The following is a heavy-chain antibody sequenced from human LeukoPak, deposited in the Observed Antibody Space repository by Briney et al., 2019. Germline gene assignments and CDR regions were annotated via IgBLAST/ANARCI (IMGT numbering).Heavy chain of an antibody. J-gene: IGHJ3*02. D-gene: IGHD4-23*01. CDR3: ATRGGRTTVVTRLKRALGAFDI. CDR2: IYHSGST. Sequence: SETLSLTCAVSGGSISSSNWWSWVRQPPGKGLEWIGEIYHSGSTNYNPSLKSRVTISVDKSKNQFSLKLSSVTAADTAVYYCATRGGRTTVVTRLKRALGAFDIWGQGTMVTVSS. CDR1: GGSISSSNW. V-gene: IGHV4-4*02.